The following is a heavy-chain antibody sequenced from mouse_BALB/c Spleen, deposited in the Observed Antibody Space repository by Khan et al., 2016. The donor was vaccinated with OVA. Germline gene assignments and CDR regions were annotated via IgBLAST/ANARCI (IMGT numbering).Heavy chain of an antibody. V-gene: IGHV1-77*01. CDR1: GYTFTDFY. CDR2: ISPGSGDT. CDR3: VRRNYFGYTFAY. D-gene: IGHD1-2*01. Sequence: QVQLQQSGTELARPGASVNLSCKASGYTFTDFYINWVKQRSGQGLEWIGEISPGSGDTYYNEKFKGKATLTADKSSSTAYMQLSSLTSEASAVYFVVRRNYFGYTFAYWGQGTLVTVSA. J-gene: IGHJ3*01.